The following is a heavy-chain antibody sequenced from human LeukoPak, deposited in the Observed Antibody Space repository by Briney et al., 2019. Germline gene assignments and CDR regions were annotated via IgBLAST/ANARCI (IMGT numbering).Heavy chain of an antibody. V-gene: IGHV4-39*02. CDR1: GGSISSSSYY. D-gene: IGHD3-10*01. J-gene: IGHJ4*02. Sequence: PSETLSLTCTVSGGSISSSSYYWDWIRQPPGKGLEWIGSIYYSGSTHYNPSLNSRVTISVDTSKNQFSLRLTSVTAADTAVYYCAREPVFGSENNRKIPIDFWGQGTLVAVSS. CDR3: AREPVFGSENNRKIPIDF. CDR2: IYYSGST.